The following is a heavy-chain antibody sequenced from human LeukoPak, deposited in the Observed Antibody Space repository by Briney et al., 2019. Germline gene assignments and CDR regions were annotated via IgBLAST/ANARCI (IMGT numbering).Heavy chain of an antibody. CDR3: TRDPTYDSSGYVFDY. V-gene: IGHV3-49*03. CDR2: IRSKAYGGTT. Sequence: GGSLRLSCTAPGFTFGGYAMSWFRQAPGKGLEWVGFIRSKAYGGTTEYAASVKGRFTISRDDSKGIAYLQMNSLKTEDTAVYYCTRDPTYDSSGYVFDYWGQGTLVTVSS. D-gene: IGHD3-22*01. CDR1: GFTFGGYA. J-gene: IGHJ4*02.